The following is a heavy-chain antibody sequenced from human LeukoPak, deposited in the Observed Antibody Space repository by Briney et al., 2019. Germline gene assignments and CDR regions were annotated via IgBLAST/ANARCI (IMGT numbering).Heavy chain of an antibody. CDR2: IYYSGSI. D-gene: IGHD2-2*01. CDR1: GGSISSSSYY. CDR3: ARQFRKINIVVVPAYYMDV. J-gene: IGHJ6*03. V-gene: IGHV4-39*01. Sequence: SETLPLTCTVSGGSISSSSYYWGWIRQPPGKGLEWIGSIYYSGSIYYNPSLKSRVTISVDTSKKQFSLKLSSVTAADTAVYYCARQFRKINIVVVPAYYMDVWGKGTTVTISS.